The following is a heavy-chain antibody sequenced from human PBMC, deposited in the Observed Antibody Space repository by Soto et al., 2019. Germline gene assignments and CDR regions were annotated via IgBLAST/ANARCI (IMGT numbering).Heavy chain of an antibody. D-gene: IGHD3-3*01. CDR2: ISYDGSNK. J-gene: IGHJ4*02. V-gene: IGHV3-30-3*01. CDR1: GFTFSSYA. Sequence: GGSLRLSCAASGFTFSSYAMHWVRQAPGKGLEWVAVISYDGSNKYYADSVKGRFTISRDNSQSTLYLQMNSLRADDTAMYYCARWSYLDYWGQGIRVTVSS. CDR3: ARWSYLDY.